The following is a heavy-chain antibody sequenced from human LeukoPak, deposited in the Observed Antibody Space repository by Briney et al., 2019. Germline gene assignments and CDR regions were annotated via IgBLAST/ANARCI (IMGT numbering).Heavy chain of an antibody. D-gene: IGHD6-13*01. CDR3: ARTLVAAPGTKGGP. V-gene: IGHV3-11*03. CDR2: IDGTSTFT. Sequence: GGSLRLSCAASGFSFSDLYMNWIRQAPGKGLEWVSYIDGTSTFTNYADSVKGRFSISRDNAKNALYLQMNSLRAEDSAVFYCARTLVAAPGTKGGPWGQGTLVTVSS. CDR1: GFSFSDLY. J-gene: IGHJ5*02.